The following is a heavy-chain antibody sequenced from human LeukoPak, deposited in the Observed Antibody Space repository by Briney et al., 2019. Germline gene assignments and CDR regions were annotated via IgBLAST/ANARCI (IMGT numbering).Heavy chain of an antibody. V-gene: IGHV4-39*01. J-gene: IGHJ4*02. Sequence: GRIYYSGSTYYNPPLKSRVTISVDTSKNQFSLKLSSVTAADTAVFYCARHWTDSSGYYPFDYWGQGTLVTVSS. CDR2: IYYSGST. D-gene: IGHD3-22*01. CDR3: ARHWTDSSGYYPFDY.